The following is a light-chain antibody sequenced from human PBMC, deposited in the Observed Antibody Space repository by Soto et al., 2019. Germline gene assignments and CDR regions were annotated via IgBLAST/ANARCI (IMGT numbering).Light chain of an antibody. CDR1: SSNIGAGYD. CDR3: HSYDSSLSGVV. Sequence: QSVLTQPPSVSGAPGQGVTISCTGSSSNIGAGYDVHWYRQLPGTAPRLLIYRNTNRPSGVPDRFFGSKSGTSASLAITGLQAEDRAGYYCHSYDSSLSGVVFGGGTKLTVL. CDR2: RNT. J-gene: IGLJ2*01. V-gene: IGLV1-40*01.